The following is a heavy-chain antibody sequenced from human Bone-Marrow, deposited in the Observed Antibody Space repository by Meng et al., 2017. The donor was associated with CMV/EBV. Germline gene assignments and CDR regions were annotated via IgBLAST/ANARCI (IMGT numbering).Heavy chain of an antibody. CDR3: ARESIATRGPRLRGMDV. D-gene: IGHD6-6*01. CDR2: ISYDGSNK. Sequence: GESLKISCAASGFTFSSYAMHWVRQAPGKGLEWAAVISYDGSNKYYADSVKGRFTISRDNSKNRLYLQMNSLRAEDTAVYYCARESIATRGPRLRGMDVWGQGTTVTGSS. J-gene: IGHJ6*01. CDR1: GFTFSSYA. V-gene: IGHV3-30*04.